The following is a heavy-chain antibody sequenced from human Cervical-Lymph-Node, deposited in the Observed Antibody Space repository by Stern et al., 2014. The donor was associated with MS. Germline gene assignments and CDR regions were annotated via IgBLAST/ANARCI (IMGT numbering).Heavy chain of an antibody. J-gene: IGHJ6*02. Sequence: QITLKESGPTLVKPTQTLTLTCSFSGFSFDFSGQAVAWIRQPPGKALEWLTFIYWDDDKRYNPSLKSRLAITRSTSRRQVFLTMTNMDPSDTATYFCAHLQSGGHGLDVWGRGTTVIVS. V-gene: IGHV2-5*02. CDR3: AHLQSGGHGLDV. D-gene: IGHD3-16*01. CDR1: GFSFDFSGQA. CDR2: IYWDDDK.